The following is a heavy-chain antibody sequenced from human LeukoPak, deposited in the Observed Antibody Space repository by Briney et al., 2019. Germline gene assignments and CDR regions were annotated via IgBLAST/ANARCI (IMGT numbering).Heavy chain of an antibody. CDR2: ISYDGSNK. CDR1: GFTFSNVW. V-gene: IGHV3-30-3*01. D-gene: IGHD5-24*01. Sequence: GGSLRLSCAASGFTFSNVWMSWVRQAPGKGLEWVAFISYDGSNKHYADSVKGRFTISRDNSKNTLYLQMNSLRPEDTAVYYCARARFGYNRGPFDYWGQGILVTVSS. CDR3: ARARFGYNRGPFDY. J-gene: IGHJ4*02.